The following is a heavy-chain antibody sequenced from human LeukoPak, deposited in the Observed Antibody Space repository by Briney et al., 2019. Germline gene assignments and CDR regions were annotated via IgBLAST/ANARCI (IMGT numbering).Heavy chain of an antibody. CDR1: GFTFSSYW. CDR3: ARDDSGSSGY. CDR2: ISGDGSST. Sequence: GGSLRLSCAASGFTFSSYWMYWVRQAPGKGLVWGSRISGDGSSTHYADSVKGRFTISRDNAKNTLSLQMNSLRAEDTAVDYCARDDSGSSGYWGQGTLVAVSS. V-gene: IGHV3-74*01. D-gene: IGHD1-26*01. J-gene: IGHJ4*02.